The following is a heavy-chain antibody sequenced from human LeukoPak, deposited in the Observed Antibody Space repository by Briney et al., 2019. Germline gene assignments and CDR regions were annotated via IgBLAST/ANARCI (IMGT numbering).Heavy chain of an antibody. V-gene: IGHV1-18*01. D-gene: IGHD3-10*01. Sequence: ASVKVSCKASGYTFTSYGISWVRQAPGQGLEWMGWISAYNGNTNYAQKLQGRVSPSIHESAGTAYMELSDLTFEDTAIYYCAGDFYGSGSYRPAFDYWGQGTLVTVSS. J-gene: IGHJ4*02. CDR1: GYTFTSYG. CDR2: ISAYNGNT. CDR3: AGDFYGSGSYRPAFDY.